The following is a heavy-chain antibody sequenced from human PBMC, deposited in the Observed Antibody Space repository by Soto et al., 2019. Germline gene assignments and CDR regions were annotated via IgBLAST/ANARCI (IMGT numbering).Heavy chain of an antibody. CDR3: AKSGSYYNPYSCYGMDV. J-gene: IGHJ6*02. CDR1: GGSISSGGYS. V-gene: IGHV4-30-2*01. D-gene: IGHD3-10*01. CDR2: IYHSGST. Sequence: QLQLQESGSGLVKPSQTLSLTCAVSGGSISSGGYSWSWIRQPPGKGLEWIGYIYHSGSTYYNPSLKSRVTIPVDRSKNQFSLKLSSVTAADTAVYYCAKSGSYYNPYSCYGMDVWGQGTTVTVSS.